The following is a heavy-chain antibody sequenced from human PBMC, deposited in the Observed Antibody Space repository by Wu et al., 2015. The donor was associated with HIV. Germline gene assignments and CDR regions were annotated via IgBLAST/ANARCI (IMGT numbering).Heavy chain of an antibody. CDR1: GDSFTSYA. Sequence: QVQLVQFGAEVKKPGSSVKVTCKASGDSFTSYAISWVRQAPGQGLEWMGGINPLFGTTKHARNFQGRVTFTTDESKSTVYMELSSLRSVDTAVYYCVRNTDSVATSLYSLGVWGQGTTVTVSS. CDR2: INPLFGTT. V-gene: IGHV1-69*05. J-gene: IGHJ6*02. D-gene: IGHD5-12*01. CDR3: VRNTDSVATSLYSLGV.